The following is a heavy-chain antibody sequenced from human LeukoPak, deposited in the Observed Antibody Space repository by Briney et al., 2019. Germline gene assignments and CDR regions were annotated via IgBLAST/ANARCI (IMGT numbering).Heavy chain of an antibody. CDR2: ISGSDGST. CDR3: ANSNYYYMDV. Sequence: GGSLRLSCAASGFTFSSYGMNWVRQAPGKGLEWVSGISGSDGSTYSADSVKGRFTISRDNAKNSLYLQMNSLRAEDTAVYYCANSNYYYMDVWGKGTTVTVSS. D-gene: IGHD4-11*01. J-gene: IGHJ6*03. V-gene: IGHV3-23*01. CDR1: GFTFSSYG.